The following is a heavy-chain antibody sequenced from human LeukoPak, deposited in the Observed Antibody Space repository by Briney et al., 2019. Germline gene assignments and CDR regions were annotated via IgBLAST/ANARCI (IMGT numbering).Heavy chain of an antibody. V-gene: IGHV1-18*01. J-gene: IGHJ4*02. CDR1: GYTFTSYG. CDR2: ISAYNGNT. CDR3: ARDRIQLSSRYFDY. Sequence: ASVKVSCKASGYTFTSYGISWVRQAPGQGLEWMGWISAYNGNTNYAQKLQGRVTMTTDTSTSTVYMELSSLRSEDTAVYYCARDRIQLSSRYFDYWGQGTLVTVSS. D-gene: IGHD5-18*01.